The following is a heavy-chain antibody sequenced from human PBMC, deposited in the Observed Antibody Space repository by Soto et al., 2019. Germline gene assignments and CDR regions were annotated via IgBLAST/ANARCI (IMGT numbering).Heavy chain of an antibody. CDR2: IYHSGST. V-gene: IGHV4-4*02. CDR1: GGSISSDNW. D-gene: IGHD2-2*01. Sequence: PSETLSLTCAVSGGSISSDNWWNWVRQPPGKGLEWIGEIYHSGSTNYNPSLKSRVTLSVDKSKNHFSLNLTSVTAADTAVYYCARAPPAAMTISTPFEYWGLGTLVTVS. J-gene: IGHJ4*02. CDR3: ARAPPAAMTISTPFEY.